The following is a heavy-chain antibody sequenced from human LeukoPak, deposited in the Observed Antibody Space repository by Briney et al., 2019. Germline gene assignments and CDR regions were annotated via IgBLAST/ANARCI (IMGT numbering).Heavy chain of an antibody. CDR1: GFTVSSNY. V-gene: IGHV3-53*01. CDR2: IYSGGST. D-gene: IGHD3-22*01. Sequence: PGGSLRLSCAASGFTVSSNYMSWVRQAPGKGLEWVSVIYSGGSTYYADSVKGRFTISRDNSKNTLYLQMNRLRAEDTAVYDCAREYYYDSSGYYDFDYWGQGTPVTVSS. CDR3: AREYYYDSSGYYDFDY. J-gene: IGHJ4*02.